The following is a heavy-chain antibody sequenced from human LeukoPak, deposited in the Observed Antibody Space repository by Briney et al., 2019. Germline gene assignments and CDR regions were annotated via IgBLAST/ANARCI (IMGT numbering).Heavy chain of an antibody. V-gene: IGHV4-4*09. CDR3: TRSSTYFGSFDP. CDR1: GVSITSDY. Sequence: SETLSLTCTVSGVSITSDYWNWIRQPPGEGLEWIGYIYTGGNAIYNPSLKSRVTISVGTSKNQFSLKLTSVTAADTAVYYCTRSSTYFGSFDPWGQGTLVTVSS. J-gene: IGHJ5*02. D-gene: IGHD3-10*01. CDR2: IYTGGNA.